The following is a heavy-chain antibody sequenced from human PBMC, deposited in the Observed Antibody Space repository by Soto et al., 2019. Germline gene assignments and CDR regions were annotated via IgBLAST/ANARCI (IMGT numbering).Heavy chain of an antibody. CDR2: IIPVFGTA. J-gene: IGHJ6*02. CDR3: AREMGATSNYYYYGMDV. CDR1: GGTFSSYA. D-gene: IGHD1-26*01. Sequence: SVKVSCKASGGTFSSYAISWVRQAPGQGLEWMGGIIPVFGTANYAQKFQGRVTITADESTSTAYMELSSLRSEDTAVYYCAREMGATSNYYYYGMDVWGQGTTVTVSS. V-gene: IGHV1-69*13.